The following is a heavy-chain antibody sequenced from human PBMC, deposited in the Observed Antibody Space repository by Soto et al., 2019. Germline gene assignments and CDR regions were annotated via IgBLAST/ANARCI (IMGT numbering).Heavy chain of an antibody. CDR1: EFTFSSYA. J-gene: IGHJ4*02. CDR3: AKSGSHSYFDY. Sequence: PGGSLRLSCVASEFTFSSYAMTWVRLAPGKGLEWVSSISTSAGNTYYADSVKGRFTISRDNSKNTLYLQMNSLRADDTAVYYCAKSGSHSYFDYWGQGTLVTVSS. CDR2: ISTSAGNT. D-gene: IGHD1-26*01. V-gene: IGHV3-23*01.